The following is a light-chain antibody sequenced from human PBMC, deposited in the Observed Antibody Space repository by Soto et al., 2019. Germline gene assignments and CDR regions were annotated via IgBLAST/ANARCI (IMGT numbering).Light chain of an antibody. CDR3: LQVYSFPRT. CDR2: DAS. CDR1: QDISNY. J-gene: IGKJ1*01. V-gene: IGKV1-33*01. Sequence: DIQMTQSPSSLSASVGDRVTITCQASQDISNYLNWYQQKPGKAPKLLIYDASNLETGVPSRFSGSGSGTDFTFTISSLQPEDIASYFCLQVYSFPRTFGLGTKVEI.